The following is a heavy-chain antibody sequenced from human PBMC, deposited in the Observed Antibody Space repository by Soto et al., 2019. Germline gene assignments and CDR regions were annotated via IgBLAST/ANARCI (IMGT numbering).Heavy chain of an antibody. Sequence: PSETLSLTCIVSGDSVSSGAYYWTWIRQPPGKGLEWIGYFYYTGRNYYNPSLKNRVTISVDTSKNHLSMRLSSVTAADKALYYCVRYRGYCSSNYCLYNWFDPWGQGTLVTVS. CDR1: GDSVSSGAYY. CDR2: FYYTGRN. CDR3: VRYRGYCSSNYCLYNWFDP. D-gene: IGHD2-2*01. J-gene: IGHJ5*02. V-gene: IGHV4-61*03.